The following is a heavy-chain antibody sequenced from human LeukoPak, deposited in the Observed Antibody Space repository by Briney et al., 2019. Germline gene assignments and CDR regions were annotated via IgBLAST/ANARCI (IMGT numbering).Heavy chain of an antibody. CDR3: ARHSVGSRYYFDF. V-gene: IGHV4-39*01. J-gene: IGHJ4*02. Sequence: SETLSLTCIVSGGSISSSSSYWDWIRQPPGKGLEWIGYIYFSGSPYYNPSLKSRVTISVDTSKNQFSLKLSSVTAADTAVYYCARHSVGSRYYFDFWGQGTLVTVSS. CDR2: IYFSGSP. CDR1: GGSISSSSSY. D-gene: IGHD2-2*01.